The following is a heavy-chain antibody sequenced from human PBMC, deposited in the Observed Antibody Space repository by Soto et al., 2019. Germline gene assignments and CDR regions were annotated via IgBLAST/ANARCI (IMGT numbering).Heavy chain of an antibody. CDR3: ARDSPYSSGWYYFDY. D-gene: IGHD6-19*01. CDR2: IYSGGST. Sequence: GGSLRLSCAASGFTVSSNYMSWVRQAPGKGLEWVSVIYSGGSTYYADSVKGRFTISRDNTKNTLYLQMNSMRAEDTAVYYCARDSPYSSGWYYFDYWGQGTLVTVSS. J-gene: IGHJ4*02. V-gene: IGHV3-53*01. CDR1: GFTVSSNY.